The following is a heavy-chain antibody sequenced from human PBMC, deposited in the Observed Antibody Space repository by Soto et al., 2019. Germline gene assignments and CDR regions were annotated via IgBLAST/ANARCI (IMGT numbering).Heavy chain of an antibody. CDR2: ISSSGSTI. Sequence: PGGSLRLSCAASGFTFSRYEMNWVRQAPGKGLEWVSYISSSGSTIYYADSVKGRFTISRDNAKNSLYLQMNSLRAEDTAVYYCARDSAALIVGATFYYYYGMDVWGQGTTVTVSS. D-gene: IGHD1-26*01. V-gene: IGHV3-48*03. CDR1: GFTFSRYE. J-gene: IGHJ6*02. CDR3: ARDSAALIVGATFYYYYGMDV.